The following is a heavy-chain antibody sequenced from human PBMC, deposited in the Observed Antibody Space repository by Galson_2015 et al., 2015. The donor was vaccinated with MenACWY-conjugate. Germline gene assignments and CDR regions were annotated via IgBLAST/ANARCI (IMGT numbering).Heavy chain of an antibody. J-gene: IGHJ6*03. Sequence: SVKVSCKASGGTFSSYAISWVRQAPGQGLEWMGGIIPIFGTANYAQKFQGRVTITADESTSTAYMELSSLRSEDTAVYYCARGPMVRGVMSYYYYYMDVWGKGTTVTVSS. D-gene: IGHD3-10*01. CDR1: GGTFSSYA. CDR2: IIPIFGTA. CDR3: ARGPMVRGVMSYYYYYMDV. V-gene: IGHV1-69*13.